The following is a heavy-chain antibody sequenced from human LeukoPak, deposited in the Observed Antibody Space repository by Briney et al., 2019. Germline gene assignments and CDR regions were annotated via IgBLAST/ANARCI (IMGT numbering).Heavy chain of an antibody. V-gene: IGHV4-34*01. CDR2: IDHRGSA. CDR1: GASLSDYY. Sequence: PSETLSLTCTVHGASLSDYYWTWIRQSPEKGLECVGAIDHRGSASYNPSLESRVTISLDTSKNQFSLNLASVTAVDTAVYYCTSLFSASGTFDSWGQGTLVAVSS. J-gene: IGHJ4*02. CDR3: TSLFSASGTFDS. D-gene: IGHD3-10*01.